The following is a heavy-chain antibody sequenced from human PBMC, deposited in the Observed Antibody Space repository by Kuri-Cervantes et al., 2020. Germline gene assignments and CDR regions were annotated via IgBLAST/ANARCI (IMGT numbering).Heavy chain of an antibody. D-gene: IGHD5-12*01. V-gene: IGHV3-9*01. CDR3: AKDALVATIFFGARGALDNWFDP. J-gene: IGHJ5*02. CDR1: GFIFDEYA. CDR2: INWNSNLI. Sequence: SLKISCVVSGFIFDEYAMHWVRQVPGKGLEWVSGINWNSNLIGYADSVKGRFTISRDNSKNTLYLQMNSLRAEDTAVYYCAKDALVATIFFGARGALDNWFDPWGQGTLVTVSS.